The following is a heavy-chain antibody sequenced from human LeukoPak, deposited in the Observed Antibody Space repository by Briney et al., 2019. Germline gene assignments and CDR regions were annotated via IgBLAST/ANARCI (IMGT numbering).Heavy chain of an antibody. CDR2: IYTSGST. CDR1: GGSISSYY. CDR3: ARQIAAAGRSDP. J-gene: IGHJ5*02. Sequence: SETLSLTCTVSGGSISSYYWSWIRQPPGKGLEWIGYIYTSGSTNYNPSLKSRVTISVDTSKNQFSLKLSSVTAADTAVYYCARQIAAAGRSDPWGQGTLVTVSS. V-gene: IGHV4-4*09. D-gene: IGHD6-13*01.